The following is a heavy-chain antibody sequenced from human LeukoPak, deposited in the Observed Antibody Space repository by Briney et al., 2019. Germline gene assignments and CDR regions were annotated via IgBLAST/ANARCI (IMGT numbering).Heavy chain of an antibody. D-gene: IGHD6-13*01. CDR2: IRYDGSNK. CDR3: ARESIAAAANYYGMDV. CDR1: GFTFSAHG. V-gene: IGHV3-30*02. Sequence: GGSLRLSCAASGFTFSAHGMHWVRQVPGKGLEWVAFIRYDGSNKDYAESVKGRFTISRDNSKNTLYLQMDSLRAEDTAVYYCARESIAAAANYYGMDVWGQGTTVTVSS. J-gene: IGHJ6*02.